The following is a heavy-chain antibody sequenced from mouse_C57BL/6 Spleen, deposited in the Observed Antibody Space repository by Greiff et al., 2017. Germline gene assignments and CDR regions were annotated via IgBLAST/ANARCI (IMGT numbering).Heavy chain of an antibody. V-gene: IGHV1-4*01. CDR3: AREVTTVVAPFDD. CDR2: INPSSGYT. CDR1: GYTFTSYT. Sequence: QVQLQQSGAELARPGASVKMSCKASGYTFTSYTMHWVKQRPGQGLEWIGYINPSSGYTKYNQKFKDKATLTADKSSSTAYMQLSSLTSEDSAFYYCAREVTTVVAPFDDWGKGATLTVSS. D-gene: IGHD1-1*01. J-gene: IGHJ2*01.